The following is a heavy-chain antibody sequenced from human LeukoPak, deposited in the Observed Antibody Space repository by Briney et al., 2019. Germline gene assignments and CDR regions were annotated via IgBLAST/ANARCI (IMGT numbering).Heavy chain of an antibody. D-gene: IGHD3-10*01. J-gene: IGHJ5*02. V-gene: IGHV4-34*01. CDR3: ARGPASGSSFAWFDP. Sequence: SETLSLTCAVYGGSLSNYYWSWIRQPPGKGLEWIGEINHSGSTNYNPSLKSRVTISVDMSKNQFSLELSFVTAADTAVYYCARGPASGSSFAWFDPWGQGTLVTVSS. CDR2: INHSGST. CDR1: GGSLSNYY.